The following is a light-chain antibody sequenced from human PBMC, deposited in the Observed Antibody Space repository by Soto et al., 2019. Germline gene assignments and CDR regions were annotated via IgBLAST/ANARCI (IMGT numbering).Light chain of an antibody. CDR2: AAS. V-gene: IGKV1-39*01. J-gene: IGKJ2*01. CDR3: QQSFSTLVT. CDR1: QSISSY. Sequence: DIPMTQSPSSLSVSVGDRVTITCRASQSISSYLNWYQQKPGKAPKLLIYAASSLQSGVPSRFSGSGSGTDFTLTISSLQPEDFATYYCQQSFSTLVTFGQGTKLEIK.